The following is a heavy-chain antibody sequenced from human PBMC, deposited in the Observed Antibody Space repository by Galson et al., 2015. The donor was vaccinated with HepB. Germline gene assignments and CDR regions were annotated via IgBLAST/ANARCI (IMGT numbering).Heavy chain of an antibody. Sequence: QSGAEVKKPGESLKISCMGSGYSIATYWIGWVRQMPGKGLEWMGSIYVDDSNTRYSPSFQGQVTISADKSVSTAYLQWSSLEASDTAIYYCARPVEGGYFNNEFAFDVWGQGTKVIVSS. V-gene: IGHV5-51*01. CDR2: IYVDDSNT. CDR3: ARPVEGGYFNNEFAFDV. CDR1: GYSIATYW. J-gene: IGHJ3*01. D-gene: IGHD2/OR15-2a*01.